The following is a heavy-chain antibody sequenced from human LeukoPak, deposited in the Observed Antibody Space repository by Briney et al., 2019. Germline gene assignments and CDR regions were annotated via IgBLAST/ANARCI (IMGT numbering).Heavy chain of an antibody. Sequence: SETLSLTCAVYGGSFSGYYWSWIRQPPGKGLEWIGEINHSGSTNYNPSLKSRVTISVDTSKNQFSLKLSSVTAADTAVYYCARRGMITFGGVIVIRKHFDYWGQGTLVTVSS. CDR1: GGSFSGYY. J-gene: IGHJ4*02. V-gene: IGHV4-34*01. D-gene: IGHD3-16*02. CDR3: ARRGMITFGGVIVIRKHFDY. CDR2: INHSGST.